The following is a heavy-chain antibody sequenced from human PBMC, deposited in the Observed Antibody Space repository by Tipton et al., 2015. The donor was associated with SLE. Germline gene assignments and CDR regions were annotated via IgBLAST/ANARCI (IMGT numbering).Heavy chain of an antibody. CDR3: ASGTDLNY. J-gene: IGHJ4*02. CDR1: GGTFSNFD. CDR2: MNPKNGQT. Sequence: QVQLVQSGAEVKEPGASVKVSCKSSGGTFSNFDINWVRQAAGQGLEWLAWMNPKNGQTGYAQKFEGRVTVTSDTSTSTTYVELRGLRSDDTAVYYWASGTDLNYWGQGTLVSVSS. D-gene: IGHD3-10*01. V-gene: IGHV1-8*02.